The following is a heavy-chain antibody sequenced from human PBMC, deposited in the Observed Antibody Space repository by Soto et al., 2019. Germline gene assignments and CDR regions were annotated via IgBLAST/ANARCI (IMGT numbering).Heavy chain of an antibody. V-gene: IGHV3-33*01. D-gene: IGHD2-2*01. Sequence: GGSLRLSCAASGFTFSSYGMHWVRQAPGKGLEWVAVIWYDGSNKYYADSVKGRFTISRDNSKNTLYLQMNSLRAEDTAVYYCARDLEVCSSTSCYYYGMDVWGQGTTVTVSS. J-gene: IGHJ6*02. CDR3: ARDLEVCSSTSCYYYGMDV. CDR1: GFTFSSYG. CDR2: IWYDGSNK.